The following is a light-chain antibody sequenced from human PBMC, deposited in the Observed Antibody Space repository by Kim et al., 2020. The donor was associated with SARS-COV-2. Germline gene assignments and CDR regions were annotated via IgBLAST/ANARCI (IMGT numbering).Light chain of an antibody. CDR3: QQRSNWPPVS. V-gene: IGKV3-11*01. CDR2: DAS. Sequence: EIVLTQSPATLSLSPGERATLSCRASQSVDSYLAWYQQKVGQAPRLLIYDASNRAAGIPARFSGSGSGTDFTLTIRSLEPEDSAVYYCQQRSNWPPVSFGGGTKVDIK. J-gene: IGKJ4*01. CDR1: QSVDSY.